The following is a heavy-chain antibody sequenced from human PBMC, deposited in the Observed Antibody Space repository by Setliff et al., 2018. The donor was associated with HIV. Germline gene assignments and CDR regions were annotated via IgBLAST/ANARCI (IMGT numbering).Heavy chain of an antibody. CDR2: IRNKKNGGTT. D-gene: IGHD4-17*01. CDR3: AKFFGGYGDYMGFDY. J-gene: IGHJ4*03. Sequence: PGGSLRLSCAAAGFTFSNAWMTWVRQAPGKGLEWVARIRNKKNGGTTYYAAPVEGRFTISRDNSKNTLYLQMNSLRAEDTAVYYCAKFFGGYGDYMGFDYWGQGTMVTVSS. CDR1: GFTFSNAW. V-gene: IGHV3-15*01.